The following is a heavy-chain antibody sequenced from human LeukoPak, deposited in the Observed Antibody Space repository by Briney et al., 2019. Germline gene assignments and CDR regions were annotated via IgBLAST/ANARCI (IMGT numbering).Heavy chain of an antibody. CDR2: IIPIFGIA. V-gene: IGHV1-69*04. J-gene: IGHJ4*02. Sequence: GASVKVSCKASGGTFSSFAISWVRQAPGQGLEWMGRIIPIFGIANYAQKFRDRVTITADRSTSTAYMELSSLRSEDTAVYYCARDGGYCSSASCYKYFDYWGQGTLVTVSS. D-gene: IGHD2-2*02. CDR1: GGTFSSFA. CDR3: ARDGGYCSSASCYKYFDY.